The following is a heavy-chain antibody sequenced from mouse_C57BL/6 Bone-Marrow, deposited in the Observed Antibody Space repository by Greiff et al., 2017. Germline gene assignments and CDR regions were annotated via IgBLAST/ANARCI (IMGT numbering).Heavy chain of an antibody. D-gene: IGHD4-1*01. Sequence: EVQLQESGPALVKPGASVKIPCKASGYTFTDYNMDWVKQSHGKSLEWIGEINPNNGGTIYNHKFKGKATFTVDKSSSTSYMELRSLTSEDTAVYYCARRWLGRSYFDYWCQGTTLTVSS. CDR1: GYTFTDYN. CDR3: ARRWLGRSYFDY. J-gene: IGHJ2*01. V-gene: IGHV1-18*01. CDR2: INPNNGGT.